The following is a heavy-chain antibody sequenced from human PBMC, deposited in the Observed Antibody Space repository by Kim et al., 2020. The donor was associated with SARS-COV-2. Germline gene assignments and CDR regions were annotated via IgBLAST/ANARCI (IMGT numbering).Heavy chain of an antibody. V-gene: IGHV4-39*07. CDR3: ARGGEWELLPFDY. Sequence: YNPSLKSRVTISVDMSKNQFSLKLTSVTAADTAVYYCARGGEWELLPFDYWGQGTLVTVSS. D-gene: IGHD1-26*01. J-gene: IGHJ4*02.